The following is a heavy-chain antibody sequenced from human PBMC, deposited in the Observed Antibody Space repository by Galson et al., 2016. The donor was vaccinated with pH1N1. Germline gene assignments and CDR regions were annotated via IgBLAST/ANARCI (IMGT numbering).Heavy chain of an antibody. J-gene: IGHJ4*02. CDR1: GGTFSSYA. V-gene: IGHV1-69*13. CDR3: ARGRGYNYGYVDN. CDR2: IIGMFGIT. D-gene: IGHD3-16*01. Sequence: SVKVSCKASGGTFSSYAISRVRQAPGQGLEWMGGIIGMFGITNYAQKFQGRVSITAEEITSSAYMELTSLRSDDTAVYYCARGRGYNYGYVDNWGQGTLVTVSS.